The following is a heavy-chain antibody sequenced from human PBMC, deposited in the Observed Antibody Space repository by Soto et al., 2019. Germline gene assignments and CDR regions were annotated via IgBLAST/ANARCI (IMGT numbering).Heavy chain of an antibody. CDR1: GYTFSSYA. J-gene: IGHJ4*02. Sequence: QVHLVQSGAEVRKPGASVKVSCKASGYTFSSYAMHWVRQAPGQRLEWMGWINAGYGKTKSSQKFQDMVTLSSATSASTAYMELTSLRSVDTAVYDCASDTGHGTFDFWREGTLVTVSS. D-gene: IGHD1-1*01. CDR3: ASDTGHGTFDF. V-gene: IGHV1-3*01. CDR2: INAGYGKT.